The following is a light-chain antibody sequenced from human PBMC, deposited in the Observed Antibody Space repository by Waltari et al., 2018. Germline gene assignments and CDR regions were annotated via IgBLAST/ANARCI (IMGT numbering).Light chain of an antibody. CDR2: GAS. CDR1: QSVGSN. J-gene: IGKJ1*01. CDR3: QQYNNWPPWT. Sequence: EIVMTQSPATLSVSPGDGVTLSCRASQSVGSNLAWYQKKPGQAPRLLIYGASTRATGIPARFSGSGSGTEFTLTISSMQSEDFAIYHCQQYNNWPPWTFGQGTKVEIK. V-gene: IGKV3-15*01.